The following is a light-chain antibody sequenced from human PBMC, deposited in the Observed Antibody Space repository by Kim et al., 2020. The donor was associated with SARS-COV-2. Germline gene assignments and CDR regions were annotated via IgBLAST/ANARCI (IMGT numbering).Light chain of an antibody. J-gene: IGLJ1*01. CDR1: KLGDKY. CDR2: QDS. V-gene: IGLV3-1*01. CDR3: QAWDSSTYV. Sequence: ELTQPPSVSVSPGQTASITCSGDKLGDKYACWYQQKPGQFPVLVIYQDSKRPSGFPERFSGFNSGNTATLTISGTQAMDEADYYCQAWDSSTYVFGTGTKVTVL.